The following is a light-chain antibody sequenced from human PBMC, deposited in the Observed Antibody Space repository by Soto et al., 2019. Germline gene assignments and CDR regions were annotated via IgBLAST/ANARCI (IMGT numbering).Light chain of an antibody. CDR1: HDIKNY. CDR3: QQYDVRPPYT. Sequence: DIQLTQSPPSLSASEGDSVTITCKASHDIKNYINWYPQKPGKAPTLRIYDADNLKTGVPSRFSGSGAGREVTITIGSLQPEDVAAYFCQQYDVRPPYTFGQGTKVEIK. CDR2: DAD. J-gene: IGKJ2*01. V-gene: IGKV1-33*01.